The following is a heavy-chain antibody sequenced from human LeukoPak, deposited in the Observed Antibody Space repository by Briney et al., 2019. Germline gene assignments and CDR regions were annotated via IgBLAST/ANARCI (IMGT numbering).Heavy chain of an antibody. D-gene: IGHD5-12*01. J-gene: IGHJ4*02. CDR3: AKNKWLRCYFDY. CDR2: ISGSGGST. V-gene: IGHV3-23*01. CDR1: GFTFSTYG. Sequence: PGGSLRLSCAAAGFTFSTYGMTWVRQAPGKGLEWVSAISGSGGSTYYADSVKGRFTISRDNSKNTLYLQMNSLRAEDTAVYYCAKNKWLRCYFDYWGQGTLVTVSS.